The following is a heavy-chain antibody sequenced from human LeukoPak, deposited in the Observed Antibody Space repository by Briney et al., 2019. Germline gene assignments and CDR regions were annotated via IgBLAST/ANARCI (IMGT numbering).Heavy chain of an antibody. J-gene: IGHJ4*02. V-gene: IGHV3-9*01. CDR3: AKDMAH. CDR2: ISWNSGSI. CDR1: GFTFDDYA. Sequence: GGSLRLSCAASGFTFDDYAMHWVRQAPGKGLEWVSGISWNSGSIGYADSVKGRFTISRDNAKNSLYLQMNSLRAEDTALYYCAKDMAHWGQGTLVTVSS.